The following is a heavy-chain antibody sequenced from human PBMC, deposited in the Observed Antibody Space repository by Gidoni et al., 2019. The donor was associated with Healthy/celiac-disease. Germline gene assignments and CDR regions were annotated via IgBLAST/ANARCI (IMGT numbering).Heavy chain of an antibody. CDR3: AKDPTLTSSGAGFDY. J-gene: IGHJ4*02. D-gene: IGHD6-19*01. Sequence: EVQLLESGGGLVQPGGSLILSCAASGFTFSSYAMSWVRQAPGKGLEWVSAISGSGGSTYYADSVKGRFTISRDNSKNTLYLQMNSLRAEDTAVYYCAKDPTLTSSGAGFDYWGQGTLVTVSS. V-gene: IGHV3-23*01. CDR1: GFTFSSYA. CDR2: ISGSGGST.